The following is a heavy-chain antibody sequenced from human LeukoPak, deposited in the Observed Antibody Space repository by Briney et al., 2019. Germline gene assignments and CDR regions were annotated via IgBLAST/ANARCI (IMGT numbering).Heavy chain of an antibody. CDR1: GFTFSSYV. CDR2: ISGSGGST. J-gene: IGHJ4*02. V-gene: IGHV3-23*01. Sequence: GGTLRLSCAASGFTFSSYVMSWVRQAPGKGLEWVSAISGSGGSTYYADSVKGRFTISRDNSKNTLYLQMNSLRAEDTAVYYCAKVKVGTTLQGDYWGQGTLVTVSS. D-gene: IGHD1/OR15-1a*01. CDR3: AKVKVGTTLQGDY.